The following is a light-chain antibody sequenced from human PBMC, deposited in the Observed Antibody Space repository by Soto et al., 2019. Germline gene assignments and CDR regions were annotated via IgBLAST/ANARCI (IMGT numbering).Light chain of an antibody. Sequence: LVTGVPPRFRGSASGTEFTLSISSLQREDFATYFCQQSSNSPWTFGQGTKVDIK. J-gene: IGKJ1*01. CDR3: QQSSNSPWT. V-gene: IGKV1-39*01.